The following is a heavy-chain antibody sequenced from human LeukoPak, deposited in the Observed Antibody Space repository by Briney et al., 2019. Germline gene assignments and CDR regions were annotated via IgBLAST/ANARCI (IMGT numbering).Heavy chain of an antibody. CDR2: INHSGST. CDR1: GGSFSGYY. Sequence: PSETLSLTCAVYGGSFSGYYWSWIRQPPGKGLEWIGEINHSGSTNYNPSLKSRVTISVDTSKNQFSLKLSSVTAADTAVYYCARGRNYHDSSGYYYVHWGQGTLVTVSS. CDR3: ARGRNYHDSSGYYYVH. D-gene: IGHD3-22*01. V-gene: IGHV4-34*01. J-gene: IGHJ4*02.